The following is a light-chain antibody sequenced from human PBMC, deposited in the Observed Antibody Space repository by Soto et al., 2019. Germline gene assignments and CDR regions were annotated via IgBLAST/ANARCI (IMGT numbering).Light chain of an antibody. CDR1: QSISNW. V-gene: IGKV1-5*03. J-gene: IGKJ3*01. CDR2: KTS. CDR3: QQYNSYEFT. Sequence: IQMTQSPSTLSASVGDRVTITCRASQSISNWLAWYQQKPGKAPKLLIYKTSSLESGVPSRFSGSGSGTQFTLTINSLQPDDFATYYCQQYNSYEFTFGPGTKVDIK.